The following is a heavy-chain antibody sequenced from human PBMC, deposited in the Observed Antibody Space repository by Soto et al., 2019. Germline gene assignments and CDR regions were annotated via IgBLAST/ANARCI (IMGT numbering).Heavy chain of an antibody. CDR3: AREGTGSDAFDI. Sequence: XGSLRLSCAASGFTFSSSGLHWVRQGSGKGLEWVSAIGNAGDTYYASSVKGRFTISRENAKNSLSLQMNSLRAGDTAVYYCAREGTGSDAFDIWGQGTVVTVSS. CDR2: IGNAGDT. CDR1: GFTFSSSG. V-gene: IGHV3-13*01. J-gene: IGHJ3*02. D-gene: IGHD2-8*02.